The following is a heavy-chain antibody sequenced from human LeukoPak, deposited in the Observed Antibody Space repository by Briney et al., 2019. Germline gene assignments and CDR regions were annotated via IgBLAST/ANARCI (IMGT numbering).Heavy chain of an antibody. D-gene: IGHD3-16*01. CDR3: AKDLIGSKGGGYYFDY. CDR1: GFTFDDYA. CDR2: ISWNSGSI. V-gene: IGHV3-9*01. Sequence: PGRSLRLSCAASGFTFDDYAMHWVRQAPGKGLEWVSGISWNSGSIGYADSVKGRFTISRDNAKNSLYLQMNSLRAEDTAVYYCAKDLIGSKGGGYYFDYWGQGTLVTVSS. J-gene: IGHJ4*02.